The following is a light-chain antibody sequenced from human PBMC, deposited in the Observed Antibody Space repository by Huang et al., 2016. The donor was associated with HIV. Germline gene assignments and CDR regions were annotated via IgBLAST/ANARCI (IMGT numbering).Light chain of an antibody. V-gene: IGKV1-NL1*01. CDR1: QGISKS. Sequence: DIQMTQSPSSLSASVGDRVTIICRAGQGISKSLAWYQQKPGKAPKLLLYATSKFESGVPSRFSGSGSGTHYTLTISTLQPEDLATYYCQQYQSVPWTFGQGTKVAI. CDR2: ATS. J-gene: IGKJ1*01. CDR3: QQYQSVPWT.